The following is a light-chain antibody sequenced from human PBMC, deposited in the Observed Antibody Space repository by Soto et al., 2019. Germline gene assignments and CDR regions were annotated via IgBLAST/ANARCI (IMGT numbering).Light chain of an antibody. J-gene: IGKJ1*01. V-gene: IGKV3-15*01. CDR1: QSVYNN. Sequence: EIVMTQSPATLSVSPGERATLSCRASQSVYNNLAWYQQKPGQAPRLLIYGASTRATGIPARFSGSGSGTDFTLTISSLQPEDFATYLCQQLNSYPPWTFGQGTKVDIK. CDR3: QQLNSYPPWT. CDR2: GAS.